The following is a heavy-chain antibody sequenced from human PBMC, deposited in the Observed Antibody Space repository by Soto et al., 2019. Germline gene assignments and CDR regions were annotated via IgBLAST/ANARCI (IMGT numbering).Heavy chain of an antibody. CDR2: IIPIFGTT. CDR3: ARSPDSSGFYYAAFDI. Sequence: SVKVSCKASGGTFSTYAIGWVRQAPGQGLKWMGGIIPIFGTTNYAQKFQGTVTITADKSTSTAYMELSSLRSEDTAVYYCARSPDSSGFYYAAFDIWGQGTMVTVSS. CDR1: GGTFSTYA. D-gene: IGHD3-22*01. V-gene: IGHV1-69*06. J-gene: IGHJ3*02.